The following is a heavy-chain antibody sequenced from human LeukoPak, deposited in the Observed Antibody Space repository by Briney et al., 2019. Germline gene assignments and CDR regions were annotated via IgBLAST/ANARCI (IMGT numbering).Heavy chain of an antibody. CDR1: GFTVSSNY. V-gene: IGHV3-66*01. Sequence: PGGSLRLSCAASGFTVSSNYMSWVRQAPGKGLEWVSVIYSGGSTYYADSVKARFTISRDNSKNTLYLQMNSLRAEDTAVYYCARGLYDSSGFNVGRYFDYWGQGTLVTVSS. CDR2: IYSGGST. J-gene: IGHJ4*02. CDR3: ARGLYDSSGFNVGRYFDY. D-gene: IGHD3-22*01.